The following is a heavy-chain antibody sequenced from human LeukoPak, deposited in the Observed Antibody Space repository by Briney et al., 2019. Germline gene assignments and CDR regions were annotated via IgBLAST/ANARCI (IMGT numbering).Heavy chain of an antibody. CDR3: ARRNYYDGSHAFDI. CDR2: IYYSGST. Sequence: KSSETLSLTCTVSGGSISSYYWSWIRQPPGKGLEWIGYIYYSGSTNYNPSLKSRVTISVDTSKNQFSLKLSSVTAADTAAYYCARRNYYDGSHAFDIWGQGTMVTVSS. CDR1: GGSISSYY. V-gene: IGHV4-59*08. J-gene: IGHJ3*02. D-gene: IGHD3-22*01.